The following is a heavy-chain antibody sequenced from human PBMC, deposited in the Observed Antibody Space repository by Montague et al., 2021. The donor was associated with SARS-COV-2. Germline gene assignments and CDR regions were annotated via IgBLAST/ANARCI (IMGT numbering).Heavy chain of an antibody. J-gene: IGHJ4*02. D-gene: IGHD1-26*01. CDR3: AGARGSGCCTL. CDR2: NNIKGIT. Sequence: SETLSLTCGVSGGSIISYAWSWIRQPPGKGLEWIGINNIKGITXXXPSLKSRVTMSVDTSKRQFSLILKNVTAADTAVYYCAGARGSGCCTLWGQGSLVTVSS. V-gene: IGHV4-34*01. CDR1: GGSIISYA.